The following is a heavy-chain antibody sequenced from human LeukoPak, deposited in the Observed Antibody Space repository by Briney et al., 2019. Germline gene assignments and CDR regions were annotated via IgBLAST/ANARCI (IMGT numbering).Heavy chain of an antibody. J-gene: IGHJ4*02. CDR2: IYYSGTT. V-gene: IGHV4-39*07. Sequence: SETLSLTCAVYGGSFSSYYWGWIRQPPGKGLEWIGSIYYSGTTHYNPSLKSRVTISVDTSKNQFSLKLSSVTAADTAVYYCARDGEMATIENYFDYWGQGTLVTVSS. CDR3: ARDGEMATIENYFDY. D-gene: IGHD5-24*01. CDR1: GGSFSSYY.